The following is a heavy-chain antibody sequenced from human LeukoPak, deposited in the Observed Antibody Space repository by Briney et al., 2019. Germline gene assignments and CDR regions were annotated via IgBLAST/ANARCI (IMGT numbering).Heavy chain of an antibody. CDR2: ISSSSSYI. V-gene: IGHV3-21*01. D-gene: IGHD3-22*01. Sequence: GGSLRLSCAASGFTLSSYSMNWVRQAPGKGLEWVSSISSSSSYIYYADSVKGRFTISRDNAKNSLYLQMNSLRAEDTAVYYCARDQRELDYYDSSGYSDAFDIWGQGTMVTVSS. CDR3: ARDQRELDYYDSSGYSDAFDI. J-gene: IGHJ3*02. CDR1: GFTLSSYS.